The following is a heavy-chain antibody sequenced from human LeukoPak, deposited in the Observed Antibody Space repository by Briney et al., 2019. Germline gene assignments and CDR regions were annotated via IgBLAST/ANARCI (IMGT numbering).Heavy chain of an antibody. CDR2: ISYDGSNK. CDR1: GFTFSSYG. V-gene: IGHV3-30*03. D-gene: IGHD4-17*01. CDR3: ARHTVGDYLDY. Sequence: GRSLRLSCAASGFTFSSYGMHWVRQAPGKGLDWVAVISYDGSNKYYADSVKGRFTISRDNSKNTLYLQMNSLRAEDTAVYYCARHTVGDYLDYWGQGTLVTVSS. J-gene: IGHJ4*02.